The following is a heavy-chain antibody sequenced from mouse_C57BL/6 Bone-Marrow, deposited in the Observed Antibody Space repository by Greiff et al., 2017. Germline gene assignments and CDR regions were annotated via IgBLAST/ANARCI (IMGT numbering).Heavy chain of an antibody. Sequence: QVHVKQPGAELVKPGASVKMSCKASGYTFTSYWITWVKQRPGQGLEWIGDIYPGSGSTNYNEKFKSKATLTVDNSSSTAYMQLSSLTSEDSAVYYCARPYYSNYWYFDVWGTGTTVTVSS. CDR1: GYTFTSYW. J-gene: IGHJ1*03. V-gene: IGHV1-55*01. CDR3: ARPYYSNYWYFDV. CDR2: IYPGSGST. D-gene: IGHD2-5*01.